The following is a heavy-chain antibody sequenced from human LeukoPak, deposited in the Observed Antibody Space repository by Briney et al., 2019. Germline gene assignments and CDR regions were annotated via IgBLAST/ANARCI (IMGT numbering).Heavy chain of an antibody. CDR1: GFTCSSYG. CDR2: IKQEGSEK. Sequence: GGGLRVSWAASGFTCSSYGMSGVRQAQGKGREWGANIKQEGSEKYNVDSVKGRFTISRDNAKNSLYLQMNSLRAEDTAVYYCARDPTILTGYYTSYGMDVWGQGTTVTVSS. V-gene: IGHV3-7*01. J-gene: IGHJ6*02. D-gene: IGHD3-9*01. CDR3: ARDPTILTGYYTSYGMDV.